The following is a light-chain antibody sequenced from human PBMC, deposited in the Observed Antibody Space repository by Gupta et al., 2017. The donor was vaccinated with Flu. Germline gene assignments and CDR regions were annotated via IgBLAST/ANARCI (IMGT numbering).Light chain of an antibody. V-gene: IGLV2-14*01. Sequence: QSALTQPASVSGSPCQSITISCTGTTSDVGGYNSVSWYQQRPGTAPKLMIYDVSNRPSGISNRFSGSKSGNTASLTISRLQAEDEADYYCSSYTNGTTSVVAFGGGTKLTVL. J-gene: IGLJ2*01. CDR2: DVS. CDR3: SSYTNGTTSVVA. CDR1: TSDVGGYNS.